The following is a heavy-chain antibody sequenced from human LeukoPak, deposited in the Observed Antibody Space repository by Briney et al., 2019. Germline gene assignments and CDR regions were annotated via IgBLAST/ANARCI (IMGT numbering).Heavy chain of an antibody. V-gene: IGHV3-48*03. D-gene: IGHD1-1*01. CDR1: GFTFISYD. CDR3: AIDWNHSPDF. CDR2: ISGSGGSI. Sequence: GGSLRLSCAASGFTFISYDMNGVRQAPGKGLEWVSYISGSGGSIYYTDSVKGRFTISRDNAKNSLYLQMASLRAEDTAAYYCAIDWNHSPDFSGQGTLVTVSS. J-gene: IGHJ4*02.